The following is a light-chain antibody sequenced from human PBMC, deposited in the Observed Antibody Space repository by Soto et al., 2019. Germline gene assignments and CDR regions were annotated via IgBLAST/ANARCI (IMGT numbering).Light chain of an antibody. Sequence: DIQMTQSPSSLSASVGYRVTITCRASQGISSYLAWYQQKXGKAPKLLIYAASTLQSGVPSRFSGSGSGTDFTLTISGLQSEDFATYYCLQLNSNPLTFGGGTKVDIK. V-gene: IGKV1-9*01. J-gene: IGKJ4*01. CDR2: AAS. CDR1: QGISSY. CDR3: LQLNSNPLT.